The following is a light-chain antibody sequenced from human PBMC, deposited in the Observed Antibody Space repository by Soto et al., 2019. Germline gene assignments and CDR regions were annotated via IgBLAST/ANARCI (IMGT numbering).Light chain of an antibody. V-gene: IGKV3-11*01. Sequence: EIVLTQSPVTLSLSPGERATLSCRASQSVSSYLAWYQQKPGQAPRLLIYDASNRTTGIPARFSGSVSGTDFTLTISSLEPEDFAVYYCQQRSNWPSTFGGGTKVDIK. J-gene: IGKJ4*01. CDR2: DAS. CDR1: QSVSSY. CDR3: QQRSNWPST.